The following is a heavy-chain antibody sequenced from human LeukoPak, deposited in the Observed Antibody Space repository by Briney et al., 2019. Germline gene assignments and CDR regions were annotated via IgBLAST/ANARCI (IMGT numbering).Heavy chain of an antibody. J-gene: IGHJ6*03. Sequence: ASVTVSFKGSGYTFTRYDINWVRQATGQGREGMGWMNPNSGNTGYAQKFQGSVTMTRNTSISTAYMELSSLRSDDTAVYYCARGVVTMVRGVIRAPYYYYYMDVWGKGTTVTISS. D-gene: IGHD3-10*01. V-gene: IGHV1-8*01. CDR2: MNPNSGNT. CDR3: ARGVVTMVRGVIRAPYYYYYMDV. CDR1: GYTFTRYD.